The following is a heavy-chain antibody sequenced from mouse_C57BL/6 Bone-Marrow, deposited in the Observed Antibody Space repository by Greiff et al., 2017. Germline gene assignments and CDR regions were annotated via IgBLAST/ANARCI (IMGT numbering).Heavy chain of an antibody. CDR1: GFTFSSYG. J-gene: IGHJ4*01. CDR2: ISSGGSYP. Sequence: EVHLVESGGDLVKPGGSLKLSCAASGFTFSSYGMSWVRQTPDKRLEWVATISSGGSYPYYPDSVKGRFTISRDNAKNTLYLQMSSLKSEDTAMYYCARQRVYGNYAYYAMDYWGQGTSVTVSS. CDR3: ARQRVYGNYAYYAMDY. V-gene: IGHV5-6*01. D-gene: IGHD2-1*01.